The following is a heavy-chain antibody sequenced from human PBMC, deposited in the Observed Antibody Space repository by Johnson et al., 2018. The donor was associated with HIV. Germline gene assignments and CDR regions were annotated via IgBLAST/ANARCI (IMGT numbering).Heavy chain of an antibody. CDR3: GGFRESDALDV. CDR2: MFRVGST. CDR1: GFAVSDSF. Sequence: VQLVESGGGLVQPGGSLRLSCSASGFAVSDSFMNWVRLPPGKGLEWVSVMFRVGSTFHRDSVKGRFSISRDSSKNTLFLQRNNLRAEDTALYYCGGFRESDALDVWGQGTMVTVSS. V-gene: IGHV3-66*01. D-gene: IGHD3-22*01. J-gene: IGHJ3*01.